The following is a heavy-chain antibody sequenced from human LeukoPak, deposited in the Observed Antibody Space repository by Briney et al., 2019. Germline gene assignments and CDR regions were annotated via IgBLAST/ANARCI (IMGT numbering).Heavy chain of an antibody. D-gene: IGHD4-17*01. Sequence: SVKVSCKASGGTFSSYAISWVGQAPGQGVEGMGGIIPIIGTANYAQKFQGRVTITTDESTRTAYMELSSLRSEDTAVYYCARDTYGHGIDYWGQGTLVTVSS. CDR3: ARDTYGHGIDY. CDR1: GGTFSSYA. J-gene: IGHJ4*02. V-gene: IGHV1-69*05. CDR2: IIPIIGTA.